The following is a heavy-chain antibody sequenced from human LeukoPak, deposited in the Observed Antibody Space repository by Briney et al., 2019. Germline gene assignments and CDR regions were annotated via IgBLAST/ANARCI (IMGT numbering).Heavy chain of an antibody. D-gene: IGHD3-3*01. CDR3: ARAEWSNWYFDL. CDR1: GFTFSTYW. CDR2: IKQDGSEK. Sequence: GGSLRLSCAASGFTFSTYWMNWVRPAPGKGLEWVANIKQDGSEKYYVDSVKGRFTLSRDSAKNSLYLQVNSRRAEDTAVYYCARAEWSNWYFDLWGRGRLVTVCS. V-gene: IGHV3-7*03. J-gene: IGHJ2*01.